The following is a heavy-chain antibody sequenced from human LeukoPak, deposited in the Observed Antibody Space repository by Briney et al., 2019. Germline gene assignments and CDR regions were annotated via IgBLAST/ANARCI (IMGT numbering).Heavy chain of an antibody. CDR1: GYTFTSYD. V-gene: IGHV1-8*01. J-gene: IGHJ4*02. CDR3: ARVSNGDYAIVY. CDR2: MNPNSGNT. Sequence: ASVKVSCKASGYTFTSYDINWVRRATGQGLEWMGWMNPNSGNTGYAQKFQGRVTMTRNTSISTAYMELSSLRSEDTAVYYCARVSNGDYAIVYWGQGTLVTVSS. D-gene: IGHD4-17*01.